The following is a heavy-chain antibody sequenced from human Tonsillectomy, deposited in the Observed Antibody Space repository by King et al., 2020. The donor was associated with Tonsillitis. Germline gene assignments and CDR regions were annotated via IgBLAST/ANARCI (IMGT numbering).Heavy chain of an antibody. V-gene: IGHV3-23*04. CDR1: TFTFSSYA. J-gene: IGHJ6*02. D-gene: IGHD5-18*01. CDR3: AKERAAMITPTGSMDV. CDR2: IRGSGGST. Sequence: VQLVESGGGLVQPGGSLRLSCTASTFTFSSYAMSWVRQAPGKGLEWVSGIRGSGGSTVYADSVKGRFTISRDNSMNTLYVQMNSLRAEDTALYYCAKERAAMITPTGSMDVWGQGTTVTVSS.